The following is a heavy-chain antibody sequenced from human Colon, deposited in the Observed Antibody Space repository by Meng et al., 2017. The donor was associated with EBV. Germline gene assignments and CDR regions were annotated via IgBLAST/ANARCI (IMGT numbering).Heavy chain of an antibody. V-gene: IGHV4-28*07. Sequence: QVHLRESGPGLVQPSDTLSLTCAVSGYSISSSNWWAWIRQHPGKGLEWIGYIYYSGSTYYNPSLKSRVTMSVDRSNNQFSLRLSSVTAADTAVYYCARGGGVIKGLVTWFDPWGQGTLVTVSS. CDR2: IYYSGST. CDR1: GYSISSSNW. CDR3: ARGGGVIKGLVTWFDP. J-gene: IGHJ5*02. D-gene: IGHD2-8*01.